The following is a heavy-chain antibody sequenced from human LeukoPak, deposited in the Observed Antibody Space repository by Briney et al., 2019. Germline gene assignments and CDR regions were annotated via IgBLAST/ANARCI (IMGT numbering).Heavy chain of an antibody. CDR3: ARDEGIFGVVIIPTGQDL. Sequence: ASVKVSCKASGYTFTSYDINWVRQATGQGLEWMGWMNPNSGNTGYAQKFQGRVTITRNTSISTAYMELSSLRSEDTAVYYCARDEGIFGVVIIPTGQDLWGQGTLVTVSS. CDR2: MNPNSGNT. CDR1: GYTFTSYD. V-gene: IGHV1-8*03. D-gene: IGHD3-3*01. J-gene: IGHJ5*02.